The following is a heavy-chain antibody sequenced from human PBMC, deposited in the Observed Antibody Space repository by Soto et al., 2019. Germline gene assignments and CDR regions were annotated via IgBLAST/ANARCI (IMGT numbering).Heavy chain of an antibody. CDR3: ARARTTTWSGTTRGWFDP. J-gene: IGHJ5*02. Sequence: PGGSLRLSCAASGFTLSNYSMSWVRQTPGKGLEWVSSISSNSNYKYYGDSVKVRFTISRDNAKSSLYLQMNSLRAEDTAVHYCARARTTTWSGTTRGWFDPWGQGALVTVSS. CDR1: GFTLSNYS. D-gene: IGHD1-7*01. CDR2: ISSNSNYK. V-gene: IGHV3-21*01.